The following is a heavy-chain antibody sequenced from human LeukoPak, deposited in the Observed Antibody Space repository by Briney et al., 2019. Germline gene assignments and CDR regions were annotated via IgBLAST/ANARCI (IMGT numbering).Heavy chain of an antibody. CDR1: GGSVSSGSYF. CDR2: IYYSGST. D-gene: IGHD3-22*01. V-gene: IGHV4-61*01. J-gene: IGHJ4*02. Sequence: PSETLSLTCTVSGGSVSSGSYFWSWIRQPPGKGLEWIGYIYYSGSTNYNPSLTSRVTISVYTSKNQFSLKLSSVTAADTAVYYCARGIDTAMLTWEKDYYGSRGYHYFDYWGQGPLATVSS. CDR3: ARGIDTAMLTWEKDYYGSRGYHYFDY.